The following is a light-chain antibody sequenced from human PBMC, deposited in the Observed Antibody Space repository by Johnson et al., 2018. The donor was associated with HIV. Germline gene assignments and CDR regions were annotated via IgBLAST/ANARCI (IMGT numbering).Light chain of an antibody. CDR3: GTWDSSLRVGF. Sequence: QLVLTQPPSVSAAPGQTVTISCSGSSSNIGNNYVSWYQQLPGRAPKLLIYDNNKRPSGIPDRFSGSKSGTSATLGITGLQTGDEADYYCGTWDSSLRVGFFGTGTKVTVL. V-gene: IGLV1-51*01. J-gene: IGLJ1*01. CDR1: SSNIGNNY. CDR2: DNN.